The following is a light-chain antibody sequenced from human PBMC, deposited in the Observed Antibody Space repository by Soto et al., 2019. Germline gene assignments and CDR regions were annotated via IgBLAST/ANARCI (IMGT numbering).Light chain of an antibody. J-gene: IGKJ3*01. CDR2: DAS. V-gene: IGKV1-5*01. Sequence: DIQMTQSPSTLSASVGDRVTITCRASQTISNWLAWYQQKPGKAPKLLIYDASRLESGVPSRFIGSGSGTEFTLTISSLQPDDFATYYCQQYNSYAFTFGPGTKVAIK. CDR1: QTISNW. CDR3: QQYNSYAFT.